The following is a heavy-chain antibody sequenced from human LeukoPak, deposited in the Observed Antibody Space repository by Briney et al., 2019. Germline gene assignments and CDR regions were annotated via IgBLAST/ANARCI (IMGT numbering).Heavy chain of an antibody. CDR1: GDSVSSNSAA. D-gene: IGHD5-12*01. V-gene: IGHV6-1*01. J-gene: IGHJ5*02. Sequence: SQTLSLTCAISGDSVSSNSAAWNWIRQSPSRGLEWLGRTYYRSKWYNDYAVSVKSRITINPDTSKNQFSLQLNSVTPEDTAVYYCARDRAPRGYSGYNWFDPWGQGTLVTVSS. CDR2: TYYRSKWYN. CDR3: ARDRAPRGYSGYNWFDP.